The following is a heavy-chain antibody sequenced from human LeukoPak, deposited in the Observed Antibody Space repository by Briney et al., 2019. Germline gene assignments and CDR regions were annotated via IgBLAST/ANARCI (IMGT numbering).Heavy chain of an antibody. Sequence: PGGSLRLSCAASGFTFSYYGMHWVRQAPGKGLEWVAVISYDGDNKYYADSVKGRFTISRDNSKNTLYLQMNSLRAEDTAVYYCAGGSGISDFWGQGTLVTVSS. CDR1: GFTFSYYG. CDR3: AGGSGISDF. J-gene: IGHJ4*02. CDR2: ISYDGDNK. D-gene: IGHD1-26*01. V-gene: IGHV3-30*03.